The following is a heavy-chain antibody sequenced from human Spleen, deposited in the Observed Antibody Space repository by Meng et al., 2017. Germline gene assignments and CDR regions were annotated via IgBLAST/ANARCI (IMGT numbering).Heavy chain of an antibody. CDR2: IRASGGST. J-gene: IGHJ4*02. D-gene: IGHD3-3*01. V-gene: IGHV3-23*01. Sequence: EVRLLESGGGLVQPGGSLRLSCAASGFTFSNYAMSWVRQAPGKGLEWLSTIRASGGSTTYADSVKGRFTISRDNAKNTLYLQMNSLRAEDTAVYYCASPWSYWGQGALVTVSS. CDR1: GFTFSNYA. CDR3: ASPWSY.